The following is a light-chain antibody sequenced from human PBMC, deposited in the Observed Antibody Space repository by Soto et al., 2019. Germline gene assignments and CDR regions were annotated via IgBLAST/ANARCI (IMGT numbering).Light chain of an antibody. CDR2: AAS. CDR1: QSVSVNS. CDR3: QQYGSSPGT. Sequence: EIVLTQSPGTLSLSPGERATLSCRASQSVSVNSLAWYQQKGGQAPRLLIYAASTRATGVPDRFSGTGSGTDFTLTISRLEPEDFAVYYCQQYGSSPGTFGQGTKVDI. J-gene: IGKJ1*01. V-gene: IGKV3-20*01.